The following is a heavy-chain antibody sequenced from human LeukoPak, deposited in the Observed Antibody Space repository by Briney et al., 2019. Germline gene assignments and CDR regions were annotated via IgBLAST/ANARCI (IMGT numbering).Heavy chain of an antibody. CDR1: GFTFSSYA. J-gene: IGHJ4*02. D-gene: IGHD6-19*01. CDR2: ITETGAKT. Sequence: PGGSLRLSCAGSGFTFSSYAMTWVRQAPGKGLEWVSSITETGAKTYYADSVKGRFTISRENSKNTLYLQMNGLRAEDTALYYCAKDFTVAGPDYWGQGTLVTVSS. CDR3: AKDFTVAGPDY. V-gene: IGHV3-23*01.